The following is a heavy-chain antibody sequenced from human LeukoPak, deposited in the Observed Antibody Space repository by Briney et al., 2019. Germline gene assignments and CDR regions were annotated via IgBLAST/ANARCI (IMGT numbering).Heavy chain of an antibody. CDR3: ARTPGGGLFDY. J-gene: IGHJ4*02. CDR2: IYYSGST. Sequence: PSETLSLTCTVSGGSISSYYWSWIRQPPGKGLEWIGYIYYSGSTNYNPSLKSRVTISVDTSKNQFSLKLSSVTAADTAVYYCARTPGGGLFDYWGQGTLVTVSS. CDR1: GGSISSYY. D-gene: IGHD2-8*02. V-gene: IGHV4-59*01.